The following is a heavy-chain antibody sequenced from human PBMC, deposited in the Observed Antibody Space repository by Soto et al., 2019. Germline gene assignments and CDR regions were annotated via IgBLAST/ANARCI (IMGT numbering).Heavy chain of an antibody. Sequence: PGGSLRLSCAASGFTFSSYSMNWVRQAPGKGLEWVSSISSSSSYIYYADSVKGRFTISRDNAKNTLYLQMNSLRAEDTAVYYRAKGDFWRTVMAVWGKGPRSPSPQ. CDR3: AKGDFWRTVMAV. V-gene: IGHV3-21*04. CDR1: GFTFSSYS. CDR2: ISSSSSYI. D-gene: IGHD3-3*01. J-gene: IGHJ6*04.